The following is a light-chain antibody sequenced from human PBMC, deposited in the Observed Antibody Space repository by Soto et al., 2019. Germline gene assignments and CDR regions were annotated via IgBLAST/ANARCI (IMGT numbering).Light chain of an antibody. CDR1: QSVLYSSNNKNY. CDR2: WAS. CDR3: QQYDSSSYP. J-gene: IGKJ2*01. Sequence: DIVMTQSPDSLAVSLGERATINCKSSQSVLYSSNNKNYLAWYQQKPGQPPKLLIYWASTRESGVPDRFSGSGSGTDFTLTISSLQAEDVAVYYCQQYDSSSYPFGQGTKLEIK. V-gene: IGKV4-1*01.